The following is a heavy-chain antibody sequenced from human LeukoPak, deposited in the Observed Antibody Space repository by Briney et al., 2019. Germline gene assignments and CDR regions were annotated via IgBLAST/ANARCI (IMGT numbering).Heavy chain of an antibody. Sequence: ASVKVSCKASGGTFSSYAITWVRQAPGQGLEWMGWISAYNGNTNYAQKFQGRVTMTTDTSTSTAYMELRSLRSDDTAVYYCARAGTTSSSTPDYWGQGTPVTVPS. V-gene: IGHV1-18*01. J-gene: IGHJ4*02. CDR2: ISAYNGNT. CDR1: GGTFSSYA. D-gene: IGHD6-6*01. CDR3: ARAGTTSSSTPDY.